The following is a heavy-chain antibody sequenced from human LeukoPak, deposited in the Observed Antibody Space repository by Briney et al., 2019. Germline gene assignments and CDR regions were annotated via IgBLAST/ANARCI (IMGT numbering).Heavy chain of an antibody. V-gene: IGHV1-69*13. CDR2: IIPIFGTA. D-gene: IGHD3-22*01. J-gene: IGHJ4*02. Sequence: SVKVSCKASGGTFSSYAISWVRQAPGQGLEWMGGIIPIFGTANYAQKFQGRVTITADESTSTAYMELSSLRSEDTAVYYCARPSSYYDSSGYLDYWGQGTLVTVSS. CDR1: GGTFSSYA. CDR3: ARPSSYYDSSGYLDY.